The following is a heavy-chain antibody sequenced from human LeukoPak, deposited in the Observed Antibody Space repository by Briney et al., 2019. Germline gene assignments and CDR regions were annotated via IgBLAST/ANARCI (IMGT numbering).Heavy chain of an antibody. Sequence: ASVKVSCKASGYTFTGYYMHWVRQAPGQGLEWMGIINPSGGSTSYAQKFQGRVTMTRDMSTSTVYMELSSLRSEDTAVYYCARDRRDYYYMDVWGKGTTVTVSS. CDR1: GYTFTGYY. CDR2: INPSGGST. J-gene: IGHJ6*03. V-gene: IGHV1-46*01. CDR3: ARDRRDYYYMDV.